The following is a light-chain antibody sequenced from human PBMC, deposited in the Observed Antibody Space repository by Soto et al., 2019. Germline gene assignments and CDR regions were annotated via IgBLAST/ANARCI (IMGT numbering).Light chain of an antibody. V-gene: IGKV3-15*01. CDR3: QQYYSYWT. J-gene: IGKJ1*01. Sequence: ENVLTQSPGTLSLSPGERATLSCRASRSVSSNLAWYQQKPGQAPRLLIYGASTRATGIPARFSGSGSGTEFALTISSLQPDDFATYYCQQYYSYWTFGQGTKADIK. CDR2: GAS. CDR1: RSVSSN.